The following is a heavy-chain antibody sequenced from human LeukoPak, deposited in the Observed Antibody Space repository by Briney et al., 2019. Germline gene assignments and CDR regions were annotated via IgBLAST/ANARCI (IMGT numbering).Heavy chain of an antibody. D-gene: IGHD6-13*01. V-gene: IGHV3-23*01. CDR3: AKSGYSSSWSEGPNWFDP. CDR2: ISSSGGST. Sequence: GGTLRLSCAASGFTFSSYGMSWVRQAPGKGLEWVSAISSSGGSTYYADSVKGRFTISRDNSKNTLYLQRNSLRAEDTAVYYCAKSGYSSSWSEGPNWFDPWGQGTLVTVSS. CDR1: GFTFSSYG. J-gene: IGHJ5*02.